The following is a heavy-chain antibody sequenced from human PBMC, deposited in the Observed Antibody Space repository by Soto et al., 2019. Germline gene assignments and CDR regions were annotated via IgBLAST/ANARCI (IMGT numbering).Heavy chain of an antibody. V-gene: IGHV3-33*01. CDR2: IWYDGSNK. CDR3: ARDQFRHRWGAGSSNDAFDI. CDR1: GFTFSSYG. Sequence: GGSLRLSCAASGFTFSSYGMHWVRQAPGKGLEWVAVIWYDGSNKYYADSVKVRFTISRDNSKNTLYLQMNSLRAEDTAVYYCARDQFRHRWGAGSSNDAFDIWGQGTMVTVSS. D-gene: IGHD3-16*01. J-gene: IGHJ3*02.